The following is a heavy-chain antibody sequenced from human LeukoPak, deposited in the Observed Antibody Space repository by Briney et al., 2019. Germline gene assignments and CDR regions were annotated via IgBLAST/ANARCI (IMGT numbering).Heavy chain of an antibody. CDR3: ARADDILTGYDY. CDR2: IYHSGST. V-gene: IGHV4-30-2*01. Sequence: TLSLTCAVSGGSISSGGYSWSWIRQPPGKGLEWIGYIYHSGSTYYNPSLKSRVTISVDRSKNQFSLKLSSVTAADTAVYYCARADDILTGYDYWGQGTLVTVSS. CDR1: GGSISSGGYS. J-gene: IGHJ4*02. D-gene: IGHD3-9*01.